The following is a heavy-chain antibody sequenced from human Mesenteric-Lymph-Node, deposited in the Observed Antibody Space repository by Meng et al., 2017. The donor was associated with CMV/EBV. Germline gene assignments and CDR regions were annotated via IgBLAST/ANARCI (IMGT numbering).Heavy chain of an antibody. Sequence: GYSWSWIRQPPGKGLEWIGEINHSGSTNYNPSLKSRVTISVDTSKNQFSLKLSSVTAADTAVYYCARGGHYDILTGPTAGSYYFDYWGQGTLVTVSS. J-gene: IGHJ4*02. D-gene: IGHD3-9*01. V-gene: IGHV4-34*01. CDR3: ARGGHYDILTGPTAGSYYFDY. CDR2: INHSGST. CDR1: GYS.